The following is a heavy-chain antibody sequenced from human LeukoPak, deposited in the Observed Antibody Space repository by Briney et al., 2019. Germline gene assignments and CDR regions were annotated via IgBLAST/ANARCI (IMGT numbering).Heavy chain of an antibody. J-gene: IGHJ4*02. V-gene: IGHV4-30-2*01. D-gene: IGHD3-3*01. CDR1: GGSISSGGYY. CDR2: IYHSGST. Sequence: SSETLSLTCTVSGGSISSGGYYWSWVRQPPGKGLEWIGYIYHSGSTYYNPSLKSRVTISVDRSKNQFSLKLSSVTAADTAVYYCASFDFWSGYLDSNWGQGTLVTVSS. CDR3: ASFDFWSGYLDSN.